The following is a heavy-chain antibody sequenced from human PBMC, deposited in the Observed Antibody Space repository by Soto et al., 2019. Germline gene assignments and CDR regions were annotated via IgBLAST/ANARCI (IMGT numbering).Heavy chain of an antibody. CDR3: ARAHCSGGSCYSVQHWFDP. J-gene: IGHJ5*02. Sequence: QVQLQESGPGLVKPSGTLSLTCAVSGGSISSSNWWSWVRQPPGKGLEWLGEMYHSGSTNHNPSLESRVTISVDKSKNQFSLKLSSVTAADTAVYYCARAHCSGGSCYSVQHWFDPWGQGTLVTVSS. V-gene: IGHV4-4*02. CDR1: GGSISSSNW. D-gene: IGHD2-15*01. CDR2: MYHSGST.